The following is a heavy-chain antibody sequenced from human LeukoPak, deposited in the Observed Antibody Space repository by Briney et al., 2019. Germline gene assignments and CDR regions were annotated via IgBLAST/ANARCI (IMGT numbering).Heavy chain of an antibody. Sequence: PGGSLRLSCVASGFTFSNHAMNRVRQAPGKGLEWVSSISANGINTYYADSVKGRFTISRDNSKNTLYLQMNSLRAEDAAVYYCARRITAASTYYFDYWGQGTLVPVSS. V-gene: IGHV3-23*01. CDR2: ISANGINT. D-gene: IGHD6-25*01. CDR3: ARRITAASTYYFDY. CDR1: GFTFSNHA. J-gene: IGHJ4*02.